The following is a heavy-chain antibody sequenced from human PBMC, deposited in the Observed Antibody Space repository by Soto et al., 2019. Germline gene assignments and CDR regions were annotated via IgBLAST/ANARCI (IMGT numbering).Heavy chain of an antibody. CDR3: AKGRGYSLGGDAFHV. Sequence: EVQLLESGGGLVQPGGSLRLSCAASGFSFSSYALTWVRQAPGKGLEWVSSISGGGTSPYYADSVRGRFTISRDNTNNPVHLQMKSLRAEDTAVYYCAKGRGYSLGGDAFHVWGRGTIVTVSS. CDR1: GFSFSSYA. J-gene: IGHJ3*01. D-gene: IGHD3-22*01. V-gene: IGHV3-23*01. CDR2: ISGGGTSP.